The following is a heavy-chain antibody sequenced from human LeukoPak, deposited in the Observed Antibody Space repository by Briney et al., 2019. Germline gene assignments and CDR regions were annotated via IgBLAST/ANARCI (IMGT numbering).Heavy chain of an antibody. Sequence: GESLKISCKGSGYSFPSHWIGWVRQMPGKGLEWMGIIYPGDSDTRYSPSFQGQVTISVDKSISTAYLQWSSLKASDTAMYYCAKLGAYTSSWYGFVDYWGQGTLITVSS. CDR1: GYSFPSHW. CDR3: AKLGAYTSSWYGFVDY. CDR2: IYPGDSDT. V-gene: IGHV5-51*01. J-gene: IGHJ4*02. D-gene: IGHD6-19*01.